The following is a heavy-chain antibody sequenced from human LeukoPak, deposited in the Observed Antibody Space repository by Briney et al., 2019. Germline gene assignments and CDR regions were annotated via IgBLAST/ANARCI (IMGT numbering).Heavy chain of an antibody. V-gene: IGHV3-7*01. Sequence: GGPLRLSCAASGFRFGDYWMTWARHIPGKGLEWVANIKQGGAEKHYAESVEGRFIISRDNAKNSLYLEMDSLKVEDTAVYYCARVGAWDLQRVFEYWGQGTLVTVSS. J-gene: IGHJ4*02. CDR2: IKQGGAEK. CDR3: ARVGAWDLQRVFEY. CDR1: GFRFGDYW. D-gene: IGHD1-26*01.